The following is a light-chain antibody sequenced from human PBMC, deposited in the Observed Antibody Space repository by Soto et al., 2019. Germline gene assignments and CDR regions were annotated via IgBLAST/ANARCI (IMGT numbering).Light chain of an antibody. Sequence: QSVLTQPPSASGTPGQRVTISCSGSSSNIGSNYVYWYQQLPGTVPQLLIYRNSERHSGVPDRFSGSKSGTSASLAISGLRSEDEADYYCAAWDDSLSGVVFGGGTKLTVL. CDR3: AAWDDSLSGVV. CDR2: RNS. J-gene: IGLJ2*01. V-gene: IGLV1-47*01. CDR1: SSNIGSNY.